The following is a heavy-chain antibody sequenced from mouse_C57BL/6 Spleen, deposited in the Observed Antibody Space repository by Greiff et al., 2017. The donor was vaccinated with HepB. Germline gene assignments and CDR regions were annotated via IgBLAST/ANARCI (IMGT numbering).Heavy chain of an antibody. CDR3: AREAVATRYYAMDY. D-gene: IGHD1-1*01. CDR2: INYDGSST. V-gene: IGHV5-16*01. J-gene: IGHJ4*01. Sequence: EVKLMESEGGLVQPGSSMKLSCTASGFTFSDYYMAWVRQVPEKGLEWVANINYDGSSTYYLDSLKSRFIISRDNAKNILYLQMSSLKSEDTATYYCAREAVATRYYAMDYWGQGTSVTVSS. CDR1: GFTFSDYY.